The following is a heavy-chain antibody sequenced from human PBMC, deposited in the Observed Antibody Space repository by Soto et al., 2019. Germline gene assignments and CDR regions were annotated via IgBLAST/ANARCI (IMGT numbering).Heavy chain of an antibody. J-gene: IGHJ4*02. CDR3: ARDPSGWGLDC. D-gene: IGHD6-19*01. V-gene: IGHV3-13*01. Sequence: PGGSLRLSCAAAGFIFSNYDMHWVRQAPGKGLEWVSATGRAGDTHYSGSVKGRFTISRENAQNSLYLQMNGLRAEDSAVYYCARDPSGWGLDCWGQGALVTVSS. CDR1: GFIFSNYD. CDR2: TGRAGDT.